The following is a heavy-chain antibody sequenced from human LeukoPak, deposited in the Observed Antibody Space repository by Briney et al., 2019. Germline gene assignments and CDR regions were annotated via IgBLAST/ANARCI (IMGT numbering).Heavy chain of an antibody. V-gene: IGHV3-48*04. CDR1: GFTFSSYS. CDR3: ARDSQDSVL. J-gene: IGHJ4*02. Sequence: GGSLRLSCAASGFTFSSYSMNWVRQAPGKGLEWVSYISSSSSTIYYADSVKGRFTISRDNAKNSLYLQMNSLRAEDTAVYYCARDSQDSVLWGQGTLVTVSS. D-gene: IGHD3-10*01. CDR2: ISSSSSTI.